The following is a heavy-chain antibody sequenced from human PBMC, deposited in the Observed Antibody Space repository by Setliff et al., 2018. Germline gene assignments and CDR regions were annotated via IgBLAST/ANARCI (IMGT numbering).Heavy chain of an antibody. CDR1: GITISNNC. J-gene: IGHJ4*02. Sequence: CAASGITISNNCWSWVRQAPGKGREWVGRIKSTTDGATIHYGAPVNGRFTISRDDSKNTLYLHMNSLKTEDTAVYYCTTNLALVGGSFLEFGYWGQGTLVTVSS. CDR3: TTNLALVGGSFLEFGY. D-gene: IGHD1-26*01. V-gene: IGHV3-15*01. CDR2: IKSTTDGATI.